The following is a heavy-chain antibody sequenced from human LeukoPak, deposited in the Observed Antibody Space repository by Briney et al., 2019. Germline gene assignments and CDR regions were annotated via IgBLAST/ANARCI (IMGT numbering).Heavy chain of an antibody. Sequence: SETLSLTWTVSGVSISSYYWSWIRQPPGKGLEWIGYIYYSGSTNYNPSLKSRLTISVDTSKNQFSLKLSSVTAADTAVYYCARVMGATSSVFDYWGQAIQVTVCS. CDR1: GVSISSYY. CDR2: IYYSGST. CDR3: ARVMGATSSVFDY. D-gene: IGHD1-26*01. V-gene: IGHV4-59*01. J-gene: IGHJ4*02.